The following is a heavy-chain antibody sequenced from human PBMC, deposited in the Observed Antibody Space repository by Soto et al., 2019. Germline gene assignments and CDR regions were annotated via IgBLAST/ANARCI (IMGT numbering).Heavy chain of an antibody. CDR1: GLTFSSYG. CDR3: ARDPIDYGGLYYYYGMDV. CDR2: IWYDGSNK. Sequence: PGGSLRLSCAASGLTFSSYGMHWVRQAPGKGLEWVAVIWYDGSNKYYADSVKGRFTISRDNSKNTLYLQMNSLRAEDTAVYYCARDPIDYGGLYYYYGMDVWGQGTTVTVSS. D-gene: IGHD4-17*01. J-gene: IGHJ6*02. V-gene: IGHV3-33*08.